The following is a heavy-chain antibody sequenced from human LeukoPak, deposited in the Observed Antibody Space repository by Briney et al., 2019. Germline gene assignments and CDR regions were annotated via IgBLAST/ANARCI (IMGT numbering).Heavy chain of an antibody. J-gene: IGHJ3*02. Sequence: GASVKVSCKASGYTFTSYDINWVRQSTGQGLEWMGWMNPNSVNTGYAQKFQGRVTMTRNTSISTAYMELSSLRSEDTAVYYCARGRPYYYGSGSYSRYAFDIWGQGTMVTVSS. D-gene: IGHD3-10*01. V-gene: IGHV1-8*01. CDR1: GYTFTSYD. CDR3: ARGRPYYYGSGSYSRYAFDI. CDR2: MNPNSVNT.